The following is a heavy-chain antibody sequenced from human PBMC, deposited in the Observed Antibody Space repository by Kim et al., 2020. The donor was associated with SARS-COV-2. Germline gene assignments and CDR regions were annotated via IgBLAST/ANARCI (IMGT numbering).Heavy chain of an antibody. D-gene: IGHD3-22*01. Sequence: ADSGKGRFTISRDNAKNSLYLQMNSLRAEDTAVYYCAREDSSGYYRYFDYWGQGTLVTVSS. J-gene: IGHJ4*02. CDR3: AREDSSGYYRYFDY. V-gene: IGHV3-11*05.